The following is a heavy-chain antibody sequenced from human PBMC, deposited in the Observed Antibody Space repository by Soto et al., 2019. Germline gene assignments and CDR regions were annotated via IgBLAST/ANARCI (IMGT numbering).Heavy chain of an antibody. CDR1: GLTFRSYW. Sequence: PGGSLRLSCAASGLTFRSYWMHWVRQAPGKGLVWVSRINTDGSVAMYVDSVKGRFTISRDNSKNTLYLQMNSLRAEDTAVYYCARDGGSYYGSGRSLYYYYGMDVWGQGTTVTVSS. CDR3: ARDGGSYYGSGRSLYYYYGMDV. CDR2: INTDGSVA. J-gene: IGHJ6*02. D-gene: IGHD3-10*01. V-gene: IGHV3-74*03.